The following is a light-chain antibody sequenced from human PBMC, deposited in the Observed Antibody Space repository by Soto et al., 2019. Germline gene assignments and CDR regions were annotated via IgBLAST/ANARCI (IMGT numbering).Light chain of an antibody. CDR2: GNS. J-gene: IGLJ1*01. CDR3: QSYDSSLSGSYV. V-gene: IGLV1-40*01. Sequence: QAVVTQPPSVSGAPGQRVTISCTGSSSNIGAGYDVHWYQQLPGTAPKLLINGNSNRPSGVPDRFSGSKSGTSASLAITGLRAEDEADYYCQSYDSSLSGSYVFGTGTKVTVL. CDR1: SSNIGAGYD.